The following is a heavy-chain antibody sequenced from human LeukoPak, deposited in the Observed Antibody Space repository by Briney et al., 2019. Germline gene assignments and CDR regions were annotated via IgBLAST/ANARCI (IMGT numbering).Heavy chain of an antibody. CDR1: GFTFSSYA. Sequence: GGSPRLSCAASGFTFSSYAMSWVRQAPGKGLEWVSAISGSGGSTSYADSVKGRFTISRDNSKNTLYLQMNNLRAEDTAVYYCAKGGGSVARYFDLWGRGTLVTVSS. D-gene: IGHD6-19*01. V-gene: IGHV3-23*01. CDR2: ISGSGGST. CDR3: AKGGGSVARYFDL. J-gene: IGHJ2*01.